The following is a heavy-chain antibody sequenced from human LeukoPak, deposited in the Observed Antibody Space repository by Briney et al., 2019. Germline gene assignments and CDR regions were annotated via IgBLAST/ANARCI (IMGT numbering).Heavy chain of an antibody. J-gene: IGHJ4*02. Sequence: PGESLKISCKGSGYSFTSYWIGWVRQMPGKGLEWMGIIYPDDSDTRFSPSFQGQVTISADKSISTAYLQWSSLRASDTAMYYCARHLFGRSVTNQSPGDYWGQGTLVTVSS. D-gene: IGHD3-10*02. CDR3: ARHLFGRSVTNQSPGDY. CDR1: GYSFTSYW. CDR2: IYPDDSDT. V-gene: IGHV5-51*01.